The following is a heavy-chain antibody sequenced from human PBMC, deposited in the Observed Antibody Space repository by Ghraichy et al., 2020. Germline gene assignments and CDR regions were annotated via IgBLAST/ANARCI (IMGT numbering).Heavy chain of an antibody. CDR1: GFTFTNYY. CDR2: ISGSGTTI. J-gene: IGHJ4*02. V-gene: IGHV3-11*01. D-gene: IGHD5-24*01. CDR3: ARAPGGSNYGGEVFDY. Sequence: LSLTCAASGFTFTNYYMTWIRQTPGKGLEWISYISGSGTTIYYADSMRGRFTISRDNAKNSLYLQMNSLRAEDTAVYYCARAPGGSNYGGEVFDYWGQGTLVTVSS.